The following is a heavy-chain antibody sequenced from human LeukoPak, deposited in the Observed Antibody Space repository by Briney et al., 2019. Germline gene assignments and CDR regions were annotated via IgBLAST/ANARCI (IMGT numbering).Heavy chain of an antibody. Sequence: SETLSLTCTVNGDSISSNYWSRIRQPPGKGLEWIGYISYSGSTNYNPSLKSRVTISVDTSKNQFSLKLSSVTAADTAVYYCARITWYNTGRGFDYWGQGTLVTVSS. CDR1: GDSISSNY. D-gene: IGHD6-19*01. CDR3: ARITWYNTGRGFDY. J-gene: IGHJ4*02. V-gene: IGHV4-59*01. CDR2: ISYSGST.